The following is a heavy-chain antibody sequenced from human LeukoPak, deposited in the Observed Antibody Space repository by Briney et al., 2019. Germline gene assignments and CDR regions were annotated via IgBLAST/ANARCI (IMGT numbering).Heavy chain of an antibody. CDR1: AFTFSSYW. V-gene: IGHV3-7*01. Sequence: GGSLRLSCEASAFTFSSYWMSWVRQAPGKGLEWVADMKEDGGEINYVDSVKGRFTISRDNAKNSLFLQMNSLRVEDTAVYYCARDRGYSTFDYWGQGTLVTVSS. J-gene: IGHJ4*02. D-gene: IGHD4-23*01. CDR2: MKEDGGEI. CDR3: ARDRGYSTFDY.